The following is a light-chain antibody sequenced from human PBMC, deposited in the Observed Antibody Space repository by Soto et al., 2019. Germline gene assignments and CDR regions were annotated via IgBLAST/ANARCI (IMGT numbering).Light chain of an antibody. CDR1: QGISSY. V-gene: IGKV1-8*01. CDR2: DST. Sequence: AIRMTQSPSSLSASTGDRVTITCRASQGISSYLAWYQQKPGKAPKLLIYDSTLRANGVPDRFGGSRSGTEFTLTINSLEPEDFAVYYCQQRNVWPPITFGQGTRLEIK. CDR3: QQRNVWPPIT. J-gene: IGKJ5*01.